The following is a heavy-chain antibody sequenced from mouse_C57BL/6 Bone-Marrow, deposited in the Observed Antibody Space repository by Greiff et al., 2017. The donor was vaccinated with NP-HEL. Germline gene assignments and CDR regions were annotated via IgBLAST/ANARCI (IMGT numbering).Heavy chain of an antibody. V-gene: IGHV5-17*01. CDR2: ISSGSSTI. CDR1: GFTFSDYG. CDR3: ARTGYDYLYAMDY. Sequence: DVMLLESGGGLVKPGGSLKLSCAASGFTFSDYGMHLVRQAPEKGLEWVAYISSGSSTIYYADTVKGRFTIYRDNAKNTLFLQMTSLRSEDTAMYYCARTGYDYLYAMDYWGQGTSVTVSS. D-gene: IGHD2-4*01. J-gene: IGHJ4*01.